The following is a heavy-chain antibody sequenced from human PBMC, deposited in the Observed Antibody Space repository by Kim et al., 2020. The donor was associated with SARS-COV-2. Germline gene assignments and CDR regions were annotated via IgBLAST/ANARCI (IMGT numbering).Heavy chain of an antibody. CDR3: ARATPPNNYYDSIGDADY. J-gene: IGHJ4*02. V-gene: IGHV4-34*01. D-gene: IGHD3-22*01. CDR2: INHSGST. CDR1: GGSFSGYY. Sequence: SETLSLTCAVYGGSFSGYYWSWIRQPPGKGLEWIGEINHSGSTNYNPSLKSRVTISVDTSKNQFSLKLSSVTAADTAVYYCARATPPNNYYDSIGDADYWGQGTLVTVSS.